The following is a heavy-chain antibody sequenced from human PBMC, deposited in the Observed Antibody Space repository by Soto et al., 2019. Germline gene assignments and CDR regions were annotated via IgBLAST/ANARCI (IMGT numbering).Heavy chain of an antibody. CDR2: ISSSSSYI. V-gene: IGHV3-21*01. J-gene: IGHJ3*02. D-gene: IGHD3-16*02. CDR3: ARVGGSYRFAFDI. Sequence: EVQLVESGGGLVKPGGSLRLSCAASGFTFSSYSMNWVHQAPGKGLEWVSSISSSSSYIYYADSVKGRFTISRDNAKNSLYLQMNSLRAEDTAVYYCARVGGSYRFAFDIWGQGTMVTVSS. CDR1: GFTFSSYS.